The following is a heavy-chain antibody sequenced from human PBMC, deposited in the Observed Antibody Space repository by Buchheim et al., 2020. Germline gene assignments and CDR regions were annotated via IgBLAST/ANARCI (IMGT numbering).Heavy chain of an antibody. CDR1: GFSFATYV. D-gene: IGHD6-25*01. V-gene: IGHV3-23*01. CDR2: IAPRGGDT. J-gene: IGHJ4*02. CDR3: AKDGQRLVRSYFDH. Sequence: VQLLESGGGLIPPGGSLRLSCAASGFSFATYVLGWVRQAPGKGLEWVSVIAPRGGDTYYADSVKGRFSISRDTSKNTVYLQMDSLRPEDTAIYYCAKDGQRLVRSYFDHWGQG.